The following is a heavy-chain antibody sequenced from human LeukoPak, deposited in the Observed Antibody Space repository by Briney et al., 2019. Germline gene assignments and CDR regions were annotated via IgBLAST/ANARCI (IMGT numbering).Heavy chain of an antibody. J-gene: IGHJ4*02. CDR2: IYYSGST. Sequence: SETLSLTCTVSGGSISSYYWSWIRQPPGKGLEWVGYIYYSGSTNYNPSLKSRVTISVDTSKNQFSLRLSSVTAADTAVYYCARGENDILTGYYSYWGQGTLVTVSS. CDR3: ARGENDILTGYYSY. D-gene: IGHD3-9*01. CDR1: GGSISSYY. V-gene: IGHV4-59*01.